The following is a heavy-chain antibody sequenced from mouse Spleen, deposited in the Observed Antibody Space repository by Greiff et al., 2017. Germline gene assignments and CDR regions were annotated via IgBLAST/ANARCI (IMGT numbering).Heavy chain of an antibody. CDR1: GYTFTSYW. V-gene: IGHV1-69*01. D-gene: IGHD1-1*01. CDR2: IDPSDSYT. Sequence: VQLQQPGAELVMPGASVKLSCKASGYTFTSYWMHWVKQRPGQGLEWIGEIDPSDSYTNYNQKFKGKATLTVDKSSSTAYMQLSSLTSEDSAVYYCARDGSSPLYAMDYWGQGTSVTVSS. J-gene: IGHJ4*01. CDR3: ARDGSSPLYAMDY.